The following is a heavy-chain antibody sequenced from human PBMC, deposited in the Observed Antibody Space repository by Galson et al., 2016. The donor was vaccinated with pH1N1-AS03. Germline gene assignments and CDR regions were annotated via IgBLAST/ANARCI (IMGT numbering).Heavy chain of an antibody. Sequence: PALVKPTQTLTLTCSFSGFSLTSPGVCVTWVRQPPGKALEWLATIDSDDDKYYTTSLKTRLTISKDTSKNQVVLTMTNLDPVDTATYYCARVWGAEAGYFDYWGPGNLVVVSS. J-gene: IGHJ4*02. CDR2: IDSDDDK. CDR3: ARVWGAEAGYFDY. V-gene: IGHV2-70*20. D-gene: IGHD6-13*01. CDR1: GFSLTSPGVC.